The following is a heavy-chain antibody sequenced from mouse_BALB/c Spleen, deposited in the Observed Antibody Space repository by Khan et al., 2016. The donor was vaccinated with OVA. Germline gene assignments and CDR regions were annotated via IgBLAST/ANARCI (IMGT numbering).Heavy chain of an antibody. J-gene: IGHJ2*01. CDR3: ARVYGGDFDY. V-gene: IGHV3-2*02. Sequence: EVQLVESGPGLVKPSQSLSLSCTVTGYSITSYYAWNLIRQFPGNKLVWMGFISYSGNTNYNPSLQSRFSITRHTSKNQFFLQLNSVTTEDTATNYCARVYGGDFDYWGQGTTLTVAS. CDR2: ISYSGNT. CDR1: GYSITSYYA. D-gene: IGHD1-1*01.